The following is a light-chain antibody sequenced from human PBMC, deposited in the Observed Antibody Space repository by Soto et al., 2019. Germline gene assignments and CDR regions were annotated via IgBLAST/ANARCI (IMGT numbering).Light chain of an antibody. CDR2: AAS. J-gene: IGKJ1*01. V-gene: IGKV1-27*01. Sequence: DIQMTQSRSSLSASVGDRVTITCRASQGISNYLAWYQQKPGKVPKLLIYAASTLQSEGPSRFSGIGSGTDFTLAISSLQTEEGAAYYYQKNNSAPPWTFGEGTKVETK. CDR3: QKNNSAPPWT. CDR1: QGISNY.